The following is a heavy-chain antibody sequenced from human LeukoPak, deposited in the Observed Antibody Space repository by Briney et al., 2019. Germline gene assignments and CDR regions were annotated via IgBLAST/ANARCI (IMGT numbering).Heavy chain of an antibody. CDR2: ISWNSGSI. CDR1: GFTFYDYA. Sequence: PGGSLRLSCAASGFTFYDYAMHWVRQAPGKGLEWVSGISWNSGSIGYADSVKGRFTISRDNAKNSLYLQMNSLRAEDMALYYCAKGSPNGNFWSGYFYYFESWGQGTLVTVSS. D-gene: IGHD3-3*01. V-gene: IGHV3-9*03. J-gene: IGHJ4*02. CDR3: AKGSPNGNFWSGYFYYFES.